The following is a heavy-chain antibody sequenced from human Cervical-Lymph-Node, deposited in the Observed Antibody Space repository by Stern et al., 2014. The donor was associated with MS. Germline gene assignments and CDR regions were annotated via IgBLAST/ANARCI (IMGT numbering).Heavy chain of an antibody. J-gene: IGHJ5*01. CDR1: GLSFSDSY. Sequence: VQLVESGGGLVKPGGSLRLSCAASGLSFSDSYMSWIRQAPGKGLEWVSYIGNSGENKYYADSVKGRFTVSRDNAKRSLYLQMNSLRDGDMAVYYCAKGGSSWFDSWGRGTLVIVSS. D-gene: IGHD3-16*01. CDR3: AKGGSSWFDS. V-gene: IGHV3-11*01. CDR2: IGNSGENK.